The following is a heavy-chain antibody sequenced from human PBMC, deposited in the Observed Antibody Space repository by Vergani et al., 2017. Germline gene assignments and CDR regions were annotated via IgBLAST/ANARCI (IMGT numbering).Heavy chain of an antibody. J-gene: IGHJ4*02. D-gene: IGHD2-2*02. CDR1: GYTFTSYA. Sequence: QVQLVQSGAEVKKPGASVKVSCKASGYTFTSYAMHWVRQAPGQRLEWMGWINAGNGNTKYSQKFQGRVNITRDTSASTAYMELSSLRSEDAAVYYCERSAGCSSTSCYTGWVDYWGQGTLVTVSS. V-gene: IGHV1-3*01. CDR2: INAGNGNT. CDR3: ERSAGCSSTSCYTGWVDY.